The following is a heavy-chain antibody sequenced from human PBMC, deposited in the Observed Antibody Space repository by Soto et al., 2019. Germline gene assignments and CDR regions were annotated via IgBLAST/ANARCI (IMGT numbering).Heavy chain of an antibody. CDR2: IYTSGST. Sequence: ASETLSLTCTVSGGSISSYYWSWIRQPAGKGLEWIGRIYTSGSTNYNPSLKSRVTMSVDTSKNQFSLKLSSVTAADTAVYYCARDRIAAAGTPYHFDYWGQGTLVTVSS. D-gene: IGHD6-13*01. CDR3: ARDRIAAAGTPYHFDY. J-gene: IGHJ4*02. V-gene: IGHV4-4*07. CDR1: GGSISSYY.